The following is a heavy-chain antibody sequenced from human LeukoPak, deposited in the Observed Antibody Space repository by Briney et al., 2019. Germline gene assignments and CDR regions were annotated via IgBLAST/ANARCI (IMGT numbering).Heavy chain of an antibody. CDR3: ARGRTITIFGVVTHPFDY. V-gene: IGHV1-2*02. CDR1: GYTFTGYY. CDR2: INPNSGGT. D-gene: IGHD3-3*01. Sequence: ASVKVSCKASGYTFTGYYMHWVRQAPGQGLEWMGWINPNSGGTNYAQKFQGRVTMTRDTSISTAYMELSRLRSDDTAVYYCARGRTITIFGVVTHPFDYWGQGTLVTVSS. J-gene: IGHJ4*02.